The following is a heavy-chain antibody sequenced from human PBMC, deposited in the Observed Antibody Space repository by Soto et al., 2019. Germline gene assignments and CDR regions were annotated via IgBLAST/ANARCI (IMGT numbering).Heavy chain of an antibody. CDR3: AKPLRGAPAADPFDY. CDR2: IGSSDGIT. CDR1: GGSISSSSYY. J-gene: IGHJ4*02. V-gene: IGHV3-23*01. Sequence: ETLSLTCTVSGGSISSSSYYWGWIRQPPGKGLEWVSGIGSSDGITYYADSVRGRFTISRDNSKNILYLQMNSPRAEDTAIYYCAKPLRGAPAADPFDYWGQGTLVTVSS. D-gene: IGHD2-2*01.